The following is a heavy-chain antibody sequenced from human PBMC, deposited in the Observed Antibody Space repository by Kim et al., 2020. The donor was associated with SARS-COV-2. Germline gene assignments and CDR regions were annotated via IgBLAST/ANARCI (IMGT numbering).Heavy chain of an antibody. Sequence: GGSLRLSCAASGFTFSSYWMSWVRQAPGKGLEWVANIKQDGSEKYYVDSVKGRFTISRDNAKNSLYLQMNSLRAEDTAVYYCARVPYSSSWSFDYWGQGTLVTVSS. J-gene: IGHJ4*02. CDR3: ARVPYSSSWSFDY. CDR1: GFTFSSYW. D-gene: IGHD6-13*01. V-gene: IGHV3-7*01. CDR2: IKQDGSEK.